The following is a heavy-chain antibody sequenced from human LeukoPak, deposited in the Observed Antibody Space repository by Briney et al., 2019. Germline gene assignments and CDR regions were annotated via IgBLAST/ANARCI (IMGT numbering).Heavy chain of an antibody. CDR1: GFTSSSYA. V-gene: IGHV3-30*04. D-gene: IGHD2-2*01. J-gene: IGHJ4*02. CDR3: ARGGGYCSSTSCSTPDY. Sequence: GGSLRLSCAASGFTSSSYAMHWVRQAPGKGLEWVAVISYDGGNNYYADSVKGRFTISRDNSKNTLYLQMNSLRGEDTAVYYCARGGGYCSSTSCSTPDYWGQGTLVPVSS. CDR2: ISYDGGNN.